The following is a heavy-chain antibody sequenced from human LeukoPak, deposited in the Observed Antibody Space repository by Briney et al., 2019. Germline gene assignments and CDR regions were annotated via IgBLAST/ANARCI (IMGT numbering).Heavy chain of an antibody. J-gene: IGHJ4*02. D-gene: IGHD2-15*01. V-gene: IGHV3-23*01. CDR3: AKDIVVVVAATGGFDY. Sequence: PGGSLRLSCVASGVTLSNYAMSWARQAPGKGLEWVSAISGSGGSTYYADSVKGRFTISRDNSKNTLYLQMNSLRAEDTAVYYCAKDIVVVVAATGGFDYWGQGTLVTVSS. CDR2: ISGSGGST. CDR1: GVTLSNYA.